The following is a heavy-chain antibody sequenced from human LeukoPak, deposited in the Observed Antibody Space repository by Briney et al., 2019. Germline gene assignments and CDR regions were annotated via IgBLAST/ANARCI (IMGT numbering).Heavy chain of an antibody. V-gene: IGHV6-1*01. CDR2: SYYRSKLYN. D-gene: IGHD2-2*01. Sequence: QTLSLTCALSGDSVSINSAAWNWIRQSPSRGLEWLGRSYYRSKLYNDYAVSVKSRITINPDTSKNQFSLQLNSVTPEDTAVYYCARGIKNDYQRSYYYYYYMDVWGKGTTVTVSS. CDR1: GDSVSINSAA. CDR3: ARGIKNDYQRSYYYYYYMDV. J-gene: IGHJ6*03.